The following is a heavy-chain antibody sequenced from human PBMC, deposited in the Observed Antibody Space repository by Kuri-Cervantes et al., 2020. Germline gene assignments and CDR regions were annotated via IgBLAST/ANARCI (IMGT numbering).Heavy chain of an antibody. V-gene: IGHV4-59*01. J-gene: IGHJ4*02. CDR1: GGSINNYY. Sequence: GSLRLSCTVSGGSINNYYWSWIRLPPGKGLEWIGYIYYSGSTNYNPSLKSRVTISVDTSKNQFSLKLSSVTAADTAVYYCARGTAPDYWGQGTLVTVSS. D-gene: IGHD4-17*01. CDR2: IYYSGST. CDR3: ARGTAPDY.